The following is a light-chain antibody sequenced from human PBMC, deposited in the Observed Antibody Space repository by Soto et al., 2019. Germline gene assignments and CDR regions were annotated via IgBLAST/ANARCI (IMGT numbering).Light chain of an antibody. V-gene: IGKV3-20*01. CDR1: QSVTRY. Sequence: IVVTQSPAAVSLTPGDRATLSCRASQSVTRYLAWYQQKPGQAPRLLIYDASNRATGIPARFSGSGSGTDFTLTISRLEPEDFAVYYCHQYGSSPIPSGQRTRLAIK. J-gene: IGKJ5*01. CDR2: DAS. CDR3: HQYGSSPIP.